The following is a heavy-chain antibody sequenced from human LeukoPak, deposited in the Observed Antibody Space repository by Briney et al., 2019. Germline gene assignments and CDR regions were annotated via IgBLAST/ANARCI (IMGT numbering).Heavy chain of an antibody. CDR2: IYPGDSDT. V-gene: IGHV5-51*01. CDR1: GYIFASYW. J-gene: IGHJ5*02. CDR3: ARAEFGARDWFDP. D-gene: IGHD1-14*01. Sequence: GESLKISCKASGYIFASYWIGWVRQMPGKGLEWMGIIYPGDSDTRYSPSFQGQVTISADKSISTAYLQWSSLKASDTAMYYCARAEFGARDWFDPWGQGTLVTVSS.